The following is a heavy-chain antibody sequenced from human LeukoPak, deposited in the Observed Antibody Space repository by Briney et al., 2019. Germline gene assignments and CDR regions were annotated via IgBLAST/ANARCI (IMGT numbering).Heavy chain of an antibody. D-gene: IGHD4-23*01. V-gene: IGHV1-18*01. CDR2: ISAYNGNT. CDR3: ARDTPVHGGNPRWFDP. J-gene: IGHJ5*02. CDR1: GYTFTSYG. Sequence: ASVTVSCKASGYTFTSYGISWVRQAPGQGLEWMGWISAYNGNTNYAQKLQGRVTMTTDTSTSTAYMELRSLRSDDTAVYYCARDTPVHGGNPRWFDPWGQGTLVTVSS.